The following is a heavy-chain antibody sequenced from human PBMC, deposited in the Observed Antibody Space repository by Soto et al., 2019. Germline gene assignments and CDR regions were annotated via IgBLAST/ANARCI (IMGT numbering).Heavy chain of an antibody. J-gene: IGHJ3*02. CDR3: ARVERGTATTVVDAFDI. D-gene: IGHD1-1*01. CDR2: MSHSGGT. Sequence: QVQLQQWGAGLLKPSETLSLTCAVYGGFVTSGSYYWSWIRQPPGKGLEWIGEMSHSGGTHFNPSLKRPVTISVDTSKNQFTLKMSSVTAADTALYYCARVERGTATTVVDAFDIWGPGTMVTVSS. CDR1: GGFVTSGSYY. V-gene: IGHV4-34*01.